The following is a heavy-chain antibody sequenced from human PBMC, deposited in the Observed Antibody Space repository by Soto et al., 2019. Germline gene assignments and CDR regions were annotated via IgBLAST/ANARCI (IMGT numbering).Heavy chain of an antibody. CDR2: ISGSGGST. D-gene: IGHD3-10*01. CDR3: AKDRDPGVPPLGMDV. V-gene: IGHV3-23*01. J-gene: IGHJ6*02. Sequence: EVQLLESGGGLVQPGGSLRLSCAASGFTFSSYAMSWVRQAPGKGLEWVSAISGSGGSTYYADSVKGRFTISRDNSKNALYMQMNSLRAEDTAVYYCAKDRDPGVPPLGMDVWGQGTTVTVSS. CDR1: GFTFSSYA.